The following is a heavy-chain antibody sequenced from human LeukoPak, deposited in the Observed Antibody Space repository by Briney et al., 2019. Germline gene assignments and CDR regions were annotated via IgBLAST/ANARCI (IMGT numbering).Heavy chain of an antibody. D-gene: IGHD3-10*01. J-gene: IGHJ4*02. CDR2: ISSSGSTI. V-gene: IGHV3-48*03. CDR1: GFTFSSYE. Sequence: GGSLRLSCAASGFTFSSYEMSWVRQAPGKGLEWVSYISSSGSTIYYADSVKGRFTISRDNAKNSLYLQMNSLRAEDTAVYYCAREGPHYGSGSYVDYWGQGTLVTVSS. CDR3: AREGPHYGSGSYVDY.